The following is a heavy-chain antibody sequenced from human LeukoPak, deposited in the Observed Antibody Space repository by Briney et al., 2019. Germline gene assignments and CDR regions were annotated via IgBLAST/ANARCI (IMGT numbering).Heavy chain of an antibody. V-gene: IGHV1-69*13. D-gene: IGHD2-2*01. J-gene: IGHJ6*02. CDR1: GGTFSSYA. CDR3: ARRGYCSSTSWFETCYYGMDV. Sequence: SVKVSCKASGGTFSSYAISWVRQAPGQGLEWMGGIIPIFGTANYAQKFQGRVTITADESTSTAYMELSSLRSEDTAVYYCARRGYCSSTSWFETCYYGMDVWGQGTTVTVSS. CDR2: IIPIFGTA.